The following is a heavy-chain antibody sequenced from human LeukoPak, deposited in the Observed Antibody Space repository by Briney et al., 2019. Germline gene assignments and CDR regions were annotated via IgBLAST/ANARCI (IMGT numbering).Heavy chain of an antibody. V-gene: IGHV1-69*13. CDR1: GGTFRSYA. Sequence: SVKVSCKASGGTFRSYAISWVRQAPGQGLEWMGGIIPIFGTANYAQKFQGRVTITADESTSTAYMELSSLRSEDTAVYYCARVDSALNLGMDVWGQGTTVTVSS. D-gene: IGHD3/OR15-3a*01. J-gene: IGHJ6*02. CDR2: IIPIFGTA. CDR3: ARVDSALNLGMDV.